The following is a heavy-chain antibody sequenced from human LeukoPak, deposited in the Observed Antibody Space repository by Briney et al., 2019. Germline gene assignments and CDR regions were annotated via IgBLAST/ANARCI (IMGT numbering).Heavy chain of an antibody. Sequence: ASVKVSCKASGYTFTSYGISWVRQAPGQGLEWMGWISAYNGHTDYAQKFQGRVTMTTDTATNTAYMELRSLRPDDTAVYYCARKGDYWNDGAYWGQGTLVTVSS. D-gene: IGHD1-1*01. CDR1: GYTFTSYG. CDR2: ISAYNGHT. CDR3: ARKGDYWNDGAY. V-gene: IGHV1-18*01. J-gene: IGHJ4*02.